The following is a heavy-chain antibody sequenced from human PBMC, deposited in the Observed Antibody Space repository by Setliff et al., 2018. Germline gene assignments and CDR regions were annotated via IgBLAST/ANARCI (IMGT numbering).Heavy chain of an antibody. V-gene: IGHV4-39*07. CDR3: ARDFELLENYDIRGVFFDY. Sequence: PSETLSLTCTVSGGSISSTTYYWGWIRQAPGKGLEWTGSISYSGSTYYNRSLESRVTISVDTSKNRFSLRLRPVTAADTAVYFCARDFELLENYDIRGVFFDYWGQGTLVTVS. D-gene: IGHD3-9*01. CDR1: GGSISSTTYY. J-gene: IGHJ4*01. CDR2: ISYSGST.